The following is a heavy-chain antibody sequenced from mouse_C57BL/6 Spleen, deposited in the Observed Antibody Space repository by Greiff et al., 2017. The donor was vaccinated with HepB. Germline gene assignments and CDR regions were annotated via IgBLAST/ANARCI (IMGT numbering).Heavy chain of an antibody. CDR3: ARDYYGSSPRWYFDV. D-gene: IGHD1-1*01. J-gene: IGHJ1*03. Sequence: EVQVVESGGGLVKPGGSLKLSCAASGFTFSDYGMHWVRQAPEKGLEWVAYISSGSSTIYYADTVKGRFTISRDNAKNTLFLQMTSLRSEDTAMYYCARDYYGSSPRWYFDVWGTGTTVTVSS. CDR1: GFTFSDYG. CDR2: ISSGSSTI. V-gene: IGHV5-17*01.